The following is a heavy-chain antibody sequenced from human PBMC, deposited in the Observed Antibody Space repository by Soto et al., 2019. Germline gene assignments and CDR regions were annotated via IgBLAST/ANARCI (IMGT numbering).Heavy chain of an antibody. CDR3: ARDSGSGSDSYNYFAP. Sequence: SETLSLTCTVSGGSISSGGYYGSWIRQHPGKGLEWIGYIYYSGSTYYNPSLKSRVTISVDTSKNPFSLKLGSVTAADRAVYYCARDSGSGSDSYNYFAPWGQGTLVTVSS. D-gene: IGHD3-10*01. CDR2: IYYSGST. V-gene: IGHV4-31*03. CDR1: GGSISSGGYY. J-gene: IGHJ5*02.